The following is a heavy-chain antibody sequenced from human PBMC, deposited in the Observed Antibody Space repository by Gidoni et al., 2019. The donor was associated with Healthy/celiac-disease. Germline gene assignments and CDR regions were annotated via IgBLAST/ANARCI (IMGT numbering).Heavy chain of an antibody. CDR1: GFTFSSYA. D-gene: IGHD4-17*01. Sequence: EVQLLESGGGLVQPGGSRRHSCAASGFTFSSYAMSWVRQAPGKGLEWVSAISGSGGSTYYADSVKGRFTISRDKSKNTLYLQMNSLRAEDTAVYYCAKADRFTTVVTPFDYWGQGTLVTVSS. CDR2: ISGSGGST. V-gene: IGHV3-23*01. CDR3: AKADRFTTVVTPFDY. J-gene: IGHJ4*02.